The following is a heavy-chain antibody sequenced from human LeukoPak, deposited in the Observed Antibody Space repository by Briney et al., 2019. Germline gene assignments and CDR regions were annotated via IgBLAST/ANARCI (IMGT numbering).Heavy chain of an antibody. D-gene: IGHD3-10*01. CDR2: IHHSGNI. CDR1: GGSISSGYY. J-gene: IGHJ3*02. V-gene: IGHV4-38-2*02. Sequence: RASETLSLTCTVSGGSISSGYYWGWIRQSPGKGLEWIGNIHHSGNIYYNVSLKSRVTISVHTSNNQFSLNLNSVTAADTAVYYCARDRGGLDAFDIWGQGTMVTVSS. CDR3: ARDRGGLDAFDI.